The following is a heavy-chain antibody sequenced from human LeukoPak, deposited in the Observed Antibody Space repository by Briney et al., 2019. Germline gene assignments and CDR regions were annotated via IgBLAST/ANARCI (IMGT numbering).Heavy chain of an antibody. D-gene: IGHD5-24*01. CDR2: IHHSGGT. Sequence: TASETLSLTCSVSGVSASSGNYYWSWIRQPSGKGLEWIGYIHHSGGTYYNPSLNSRVTIALDRPKSQFSLKLSSVTAADTAVYYCAATLTISHFPFDYWGQGALVTVSS. J-gene: IGHJ4*02. CDR1: GVSASSGNYY. CDR3: AATLTISHFPFDY. V-gene: IGHV4-30-2*01.